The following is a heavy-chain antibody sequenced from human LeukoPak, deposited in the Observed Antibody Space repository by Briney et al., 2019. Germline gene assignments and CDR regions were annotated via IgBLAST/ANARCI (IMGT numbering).Heavy chain of an antibody. V-gene: IGHV1-18*01. Sequence: ASVKASCKASGYTFTSYGISWVRQAPGQGFEWMGWISAYNGNTNYAQKLQGRVTMTTDTSTSTAYMELRSLRSDDTAVYYCARDRHDFWSGYYRGLALWGQGTLVTVSS. CDR2: ISAYNGNT. J-gene: IGHJ4*02. D-gene: IGHD3-3*01. CDR3: ARDRHDFWSGYYRGLAL. CDR1: GYTFTSYG.